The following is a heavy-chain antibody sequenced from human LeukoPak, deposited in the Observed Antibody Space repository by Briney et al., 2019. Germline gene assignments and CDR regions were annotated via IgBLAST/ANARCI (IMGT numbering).Heavy chain of an antibody. V-gene: IGHV1-2*02. CDR3: ARGRYCTGTSCFLPDY. Sequence: ASVKVSCKASGYTFTHYHIHWVRQAPGQGLEWMGWNDPDSGVTKFPQKFQGRVSMTTDTSITTAYMELSSLRSDDTAVYYCARGRYCTGTSCFLPDYWGQGTLVTVSS. CDR2: NDPDSGVT. J-gene: IGHJ4*02. D-gene: IGHD2-8*02. CDR1: GYTFTHYH.